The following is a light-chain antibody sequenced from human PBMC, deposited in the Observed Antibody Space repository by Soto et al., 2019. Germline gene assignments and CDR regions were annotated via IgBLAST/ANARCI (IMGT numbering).Light chain of an antibody. CDR1: SSDVGAYNY. CDR3: SSYTSSSTVV. CDR2: DVS. Sequence: QSALTQPASVSGSPGQSITISCTGTSSDVGAYNYVSWYQQHPGKVPKLMIYDVSNRPSGVSNRFSGSKSGNTASLTIYGLQAEDEADYYCSSYTSSSTVVFGGGTKLTVL. V-gene: IGLV2-14*01. J-gene: IGLJ2*01.